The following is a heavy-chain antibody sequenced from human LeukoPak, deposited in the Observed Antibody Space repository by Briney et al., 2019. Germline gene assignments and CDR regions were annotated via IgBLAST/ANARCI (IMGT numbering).Heavy chain of an antibody. CDR1: GYTFTSYG. V-gene: IGHV1-18*01. D-gene: IGHD6-19*01. CDR2: ISAYNGKT. J-gene: IGHJ4*02. Sequence: ASVKVSCKASGYTFTSYGISWVRQAPGQGAEWMGWISAYNGKTNYAQKLQGRVTMTTETSTSTAYMELRSLRSDDTAVYYCARVLNWSSGWGAQGGWGQGTLVTVSS. CDR3: ARVLNWSSGWGAQGG.